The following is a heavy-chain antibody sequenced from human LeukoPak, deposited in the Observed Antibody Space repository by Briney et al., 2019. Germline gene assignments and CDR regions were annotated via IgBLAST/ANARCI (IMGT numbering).Heavy chain of an antibody. V-gene: IGHV3-48*03. CDR1: GFTFSSYE. D-gene: IGHD3-10*01. Sequence: QTGGSLRLSCAASGFTFSSYEMNWVRQAPGKGLEWVSYISSSGSTIYYADSVKGRFTISRDNAKNSLYLQMNSLRAEDTAVYYCAREPTMVRGAIDYWGQGTLVTVSS. CDR3: AREPTMVRGAIDY. CDR2: ISSSGSTI. J-gene: IGHJ4*02.